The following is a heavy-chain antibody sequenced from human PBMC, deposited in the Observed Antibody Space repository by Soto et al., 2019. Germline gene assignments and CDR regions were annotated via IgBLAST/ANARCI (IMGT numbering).Heavy chain of an antibody. J-gene: IGHJ4*02. CDR2: VHHDGGI. CDR3: SRGYGAQWPTSDY. CDR1: GASLSGYH. D-gene: IGHD4-17*01. V-gene: IGHV4-34*01. Sequence: QVQLQQWGAGLLKPSETLSLTCAVYGASLSGYHYTWIRQSPGKGLEWIGEVHHDGGINYNPSLASRVTISADASKNQFSLRLRSATAAGTAVYYCSRGYGAQWPTSDYWGQGTLVTVSS.